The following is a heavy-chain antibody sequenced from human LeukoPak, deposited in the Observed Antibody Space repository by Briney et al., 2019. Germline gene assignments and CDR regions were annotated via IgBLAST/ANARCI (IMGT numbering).Heavy chain of an antibody. CDR1: GFTFSSYG. Sequence: QSGGSLRLSCAASGFTFSSYGMHWVRQAPGKGLEWVAVISYDGSNKYYADSVKGRFTISRDNSKNTLYLQMNSLRAEDTAVYYCAKVVRHSYGHNWFDPWGQGTLVTVSS. CDR2: ISYDGSNK. J-gene: IGHJ5*02. V-gene: IGHV3-30*18. CDR3: AKVVRHSYGHNWFDP. D-gene: IGHD5-18*01.